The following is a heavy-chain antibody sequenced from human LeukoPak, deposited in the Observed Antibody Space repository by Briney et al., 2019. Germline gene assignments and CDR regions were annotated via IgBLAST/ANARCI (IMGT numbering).Heavy chain of an antibody. V-gene: IGHV1-69*02. CDR3: ASPLEGSGSYYLRY. CDR2: IIPMLGIT. D-gene: IGHD3-10*01. J-gene: IGHJ4*02. CDR1: GDTFSTYS. Sequence: ASVKVSCKASGDTFSTYSFIWVRQAPGQGLEFMGRIIPMLGITNYAQKFQARVTIIAEKSTNTAYMELSSLRSEGTAVYYCASPLEGSGSYYLRYWGQGTLLIVSS.